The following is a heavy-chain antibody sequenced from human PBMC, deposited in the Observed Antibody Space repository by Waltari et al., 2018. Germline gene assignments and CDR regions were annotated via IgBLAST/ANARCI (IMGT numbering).Heavy chain of an antibody. V-gene: IGHV1-2*02. D-gene: IGHD7-27*01. Sequence: VQLVQSGAEVKNPGASVRISCKISGNTLTGYYLHWVRQAPGQGLEFLGRMQPAKGGTRDTQKFQGRVALTRDTSIETSYMELSRLTSEDTAIYFCALLPNFNEYLFDFWGQGTLVTVSS. CDR2: MQPAKGGT. CDR3: ALLPNFNEYLFDF. CDR1: GNTLTGYY. J-gene: IGHJ4*02.